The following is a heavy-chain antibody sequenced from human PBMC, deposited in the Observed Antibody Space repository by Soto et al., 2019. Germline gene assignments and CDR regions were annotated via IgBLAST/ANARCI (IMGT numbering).Heavy chain of an antibody. D-gene: IGHD3-10*01. CDR1: GYTFTSYA. Sequence: ASVKVSCNASGYTFTSYAMHWVRQAPGQRLEWMGWINAGNGNTKYSQKFQGRVTITRDTSASTAYMELSSLRSEDTAVYYCARTGRLWFGEVNWFDPWGQGTLVTVSS. CDR2: INAGNGNT. J-gene: IGHJ5*02. V-gene: IGHV1-3*01. CDR3: ARTGRLWFGEVNWFDP.